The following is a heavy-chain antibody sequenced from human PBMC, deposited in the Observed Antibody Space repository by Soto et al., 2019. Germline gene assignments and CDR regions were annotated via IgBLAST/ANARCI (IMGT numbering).Heavy chain of an antibody. J-gene: IGHJ6*02. D-gene: IGHD3-3*01. CDR1: GFTFGGYA. CDR2: IRSKAYGGTT. CDR3: TRAPQYYDFWSGYYPPYYYYGMDV. Sequence: SLRLSCTASGFTFGGYAMSWVRQAPGKGLEWVGFIRSKAYGGTTEYAASVKGRFTISRDDSKSIAYLQMNSLKTEDTAVYYCTRAPQYYDFWSGYYPPYYYYGMDVWGQGTTVTVSS. V-gene: IGHV3-49*04.